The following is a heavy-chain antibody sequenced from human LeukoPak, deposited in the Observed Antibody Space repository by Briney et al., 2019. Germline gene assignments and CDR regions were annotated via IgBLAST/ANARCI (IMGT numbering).Heavy chain of an antibody. Sequence: ASVTVSCTASGYTFTSYDINWVRQATGQGLGWMGWMNPNSGNTGYAQKFQGRVTMTRNTSISTAYMELSSLRSEDTAVYYCARDVRGVISSWGQGTLVTVSS. D-gene: IGHD3-10*01. CDR3: ARDVRGVISS. CDR1: GYTFTSYD. J-gene: IGHJ4*02. V-gene: IGHV1-8*01. CDR2: MNPNSGNT.